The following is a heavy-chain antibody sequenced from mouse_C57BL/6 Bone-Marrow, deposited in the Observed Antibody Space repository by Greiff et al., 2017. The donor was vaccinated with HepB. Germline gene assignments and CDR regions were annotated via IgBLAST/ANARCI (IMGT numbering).Heavy chain of an antibody. Sequence: DVQLVESGGGLVKPGGSLKLSCAASGFTFSDYGMHGVRQAPEKGLEGFAYISSGSSTIYYADPVKGRFTISRDNAKNTLFLQMTSLRSEDTAMYYCAREGLLRGDYWGQGTTLTVSS. CDR2: ISSGSSTI. D-gene: IGHD1-1*01. CDR1: GFTFSDYG. J-gene: IGHJ2*01. V-gene: IGHV5-17*01. CDR3: AREGLLRGDY.